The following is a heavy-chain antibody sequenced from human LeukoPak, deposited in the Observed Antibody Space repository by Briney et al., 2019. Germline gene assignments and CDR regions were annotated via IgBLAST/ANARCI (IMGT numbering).Heavy chain of an antibody. Sequence: GASVKVSCKASGGTFSSYAISWVRQAPGQGLEWMGGIIPIFGTANYAQKFQGRVTITADEPTSTAYMELSSLRSEDTAVYYCARDQDGLYYYGMDVWGQGTTVTVSS. CDR1: GGTFSSYA. CDR2: IIPIFGTA. J-gene: IGHJ6*02. V-gene: IGHV1-69*13. CDR3: ARDQDGLYYYGMDV.